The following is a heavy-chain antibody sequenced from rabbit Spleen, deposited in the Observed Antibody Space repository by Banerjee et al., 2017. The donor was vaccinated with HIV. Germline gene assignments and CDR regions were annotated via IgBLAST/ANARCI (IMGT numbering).Heavy chain of an antibody. V-gene: IGHV1S40*01. CDR1: GVSFSISSY. CDR3: ARDSGSSFSSYGMDL. CDR2: IHGSSGST. Sequence: QSLEESGGDLVKPEGSLTLTCTASGVSFSISSYMCWVRQAPGKRPEWIACIHGSSGSTVYASWAKGRFTISKTSSTTVTLQMTSLTAADTATYFCARDSGSSFSSYGMDLWGPGTLVTVS. J-gene: IGHJ6*01. D-gene: IGHD8-1*01.